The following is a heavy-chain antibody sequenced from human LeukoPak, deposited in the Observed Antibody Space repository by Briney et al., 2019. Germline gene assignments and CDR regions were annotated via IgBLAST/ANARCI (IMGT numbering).Heavy chain of an antibody. J-gene: IGHJ4*02. D-gene: IGHD6-19*01. V-gene: IGHV3-9*01. Sequence: GRSLRLSCVASGFTFDDYAMHWVRQAPGKGLEWVSGISWSSDKSDYADSVKGRFTISRGNVKNSLYLQMNSLRPEDSALYYCARSSVAGIDYWGQGTLVTVSS. CDR1: GFTFDDYA. CDR3: ARSSVAGIDY. CDR2: ISWSSDKS.